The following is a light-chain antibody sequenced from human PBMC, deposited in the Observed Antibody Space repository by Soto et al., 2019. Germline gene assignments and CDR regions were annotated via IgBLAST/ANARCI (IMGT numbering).Light chain of an antibody. J-gene: IGKJ1*01. CDR1: QNVFSN. CDR3: QRYGS. Sequence: IVLTQSPATLSVSPGEIASLSCGASQNVFSNLAWYQQKPGQAPRLLIYGASTRATGVPARFSGSGSGTEFTLTISSLQSDDFATYYCQRYGSFGQGTKVDIK. CDR2: GAS. V-gene: IGKV3D-15*01.